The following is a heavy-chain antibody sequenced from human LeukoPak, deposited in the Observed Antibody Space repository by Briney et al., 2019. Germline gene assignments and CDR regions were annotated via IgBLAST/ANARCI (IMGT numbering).Heavy chain of an antibody. V-gene: IGHV3-15*01. CDR1: GFTFSDAY. CDR2: IKSKTDGGTT. CDR3: TKRGYSNYADS. D-gene: IGHD4-11*01. Sequence: GGSLRLSCAASGFTFSDAYMTWVRQAPGKGLEWVGRIKSKTDGGTTDYAAPVKGRFAISRDDSKNRLYLQMNSLKSEDTGVCYCTKRGYSNYADSWGQGTLVAVSS. J-gene: IGHJ4*02.